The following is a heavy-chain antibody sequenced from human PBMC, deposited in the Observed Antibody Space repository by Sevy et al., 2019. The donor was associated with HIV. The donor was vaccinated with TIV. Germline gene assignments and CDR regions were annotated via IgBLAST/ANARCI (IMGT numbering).Heavy chain of an antibody. Sequence: GGSLRLSCAASEFTFSRYGMHWVRQSPGKGLEWVAFIRYDGSNKYFADSVKGRFTISRDNSDNTVFLQMNSLRAEDSAVYYCASGLAYWYFDLWGRGTLVTVSS. J-gene: IGHJ2*01. CDR3: ASGLAYWYFDL. CDR1: EFTFSRYG. V-gene: IGHV3-30*02. D-gene: IGHD2-15*01. CDR2: IRYDGSNK.